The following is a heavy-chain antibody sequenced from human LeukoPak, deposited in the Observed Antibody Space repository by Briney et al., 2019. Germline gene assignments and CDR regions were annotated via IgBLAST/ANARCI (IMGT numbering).Heavy chain of an antibody. Sequence: SETLSLTCAVYGGSFSGYYRSWIRQPPGKGLEWIGEINHSGSTNYNPSLKSRVTISVDTSKNQFSLKLSSVTAADTAVYYCASHCSSTSCYFDYWGQGTLVTVSS. CDR2: INHSGST. CDR1: GGSFSGYY. CDR3: ASHCSSTSCYFDY. D-gene: IGHD2-2*01. J-gene: IGHJ4*02. V-gene: IGHV4-34*01.